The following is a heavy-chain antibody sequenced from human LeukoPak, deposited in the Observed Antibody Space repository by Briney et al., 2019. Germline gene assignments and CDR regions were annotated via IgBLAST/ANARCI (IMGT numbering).Heavy chain of an antibody. CDR3: ARAPRTTVTRDY. V-gene: IGHV4-30-4*01. Sequence: SQTLSLTCTVSGGSISSGDYYWSWIRQPPGKGLEWIGYIYYSGSTYYNPSLKSRVTISVDTSKNQFSLKLSSVTAADTAVYYCARAPRTTVTRDYWGQGTLVTVSS. J-gene: IGHJ4*02. CDR1: GGSISSGDYY. D-gene: IGHD4-17*01. CDR2: IYYSGST.